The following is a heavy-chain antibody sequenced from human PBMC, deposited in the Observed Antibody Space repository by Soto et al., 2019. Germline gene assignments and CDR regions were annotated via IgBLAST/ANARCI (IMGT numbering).Heavy chain of an antibody. CDR1: GGSVSSGNYY. CDR3: ARLDWGTNGWD. J-gene: IGHJ4*02. CDR2: IYYNGGT. Sequence: SETLSLTCTVSGGSVSSGNYYWSWIRQPPGKGLEWIGYIYYNGGTNSNPSLKSRVTMLIDTSKNHFSLKLTSVTAADTAVYYCARLDWGTNGWDWGQGTLVTVFS. V-gene: IGHV4-61*03. D-gene: IGHD7-27*01.